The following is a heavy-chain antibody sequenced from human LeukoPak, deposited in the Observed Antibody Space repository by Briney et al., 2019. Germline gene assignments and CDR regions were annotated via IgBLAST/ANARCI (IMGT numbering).Heavy chain of an antibody. J-gene: IGHJ4*02. D-gene: IGHD2-15*01. CDR3: ARGPRRASSGGSCYFF. Sequence: SETLSLTCAVYGGSFSGYYWSWIRQPPGKGLEWIGEINHSGSTNYNPSLKSRVTISVDTSKNQFSLKLSSVTAADTAVYYCARGPRRASSGGSCYFFWGQGTLVTVSS. CDR2: INHSGST. CDR1: GGSFSGYY. V-gene: IGHV4-34*01.